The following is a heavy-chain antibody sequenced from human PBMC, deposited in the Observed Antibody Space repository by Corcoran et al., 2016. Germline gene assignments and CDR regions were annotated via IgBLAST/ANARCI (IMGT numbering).Heavy chain of an antibody. CDR3: AKLGEAARGIDY. CDR2: ISYDGSNK. Sequence: QVQLVESGGGVVQPGRSLRLSCAASGFTFSSYGMHWVRQAPGKGLEWVAVISYDGSNKYYADSVKGRFTISRDNSKNTLYLQMNSLRAEDTAVYYCAKLGEAARGIDYWGQGTLVTVSS. V-gene: IGHV3-30*18. CDR1: GFTFSSYG. J-gene: IGHJ4*02. D-gene: IGHD6-6*01.